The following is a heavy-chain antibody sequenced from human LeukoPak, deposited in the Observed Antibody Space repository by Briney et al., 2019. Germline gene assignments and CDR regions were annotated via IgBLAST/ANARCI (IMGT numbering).Heavy chain of an antibody. V-gene: IGHV4-61*02. J-gene: IGHJ6*03. D-gene: IGHD2-2*01. CDR1: GGSISSASYY. Sequence: RPSETLSLTCTVSGGSISSASYYWSWLRQPAGKGLQWIGRIYTSGSTYYNPSLKSRVTISVDTSKNQFSLKLSSVTAADTAVYYCARAVIPAAMWHSYYFMDVWGKGTTVTISS. CDR3: ARAVIPAAMWHSYYFMDV. CDR2: IYTSGST.